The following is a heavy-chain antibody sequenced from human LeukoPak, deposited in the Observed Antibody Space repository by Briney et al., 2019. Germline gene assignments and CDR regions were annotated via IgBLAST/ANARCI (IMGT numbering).Heavy chain of an antibody. CDR2: MSSRGSII. J-gene: IGHJ5*02. D-gene: IGHD6-13*01. CDR3: ARGAAGGMYNWFDP. CDR1: GFTFSSYE. V-gene: IGHV3-48*03. Sequence: GGSLRLSCAASGFTFSSYEMNWVRQAPGKGLEWGAYMSSRGSIIFYADSVKGRFTISRDNAKNSLYLQMDSLRVEDTAVYYCARGAAGGMYNWFDPWGQGTLVTVSS.